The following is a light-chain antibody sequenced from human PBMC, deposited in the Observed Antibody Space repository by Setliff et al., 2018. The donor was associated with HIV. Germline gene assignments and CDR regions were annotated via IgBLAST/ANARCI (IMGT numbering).Light chain of an antibody. J-gene: IGLJ2*01. Sequence: QSALTQPPSVSGAPGQRVTISCTGSSSNIGAGYDVHWYQQLPGTAPKLLIYANTNRPSGVPDRFSGSKSGTSPSLAITGLQAEDEADYYCQSYDKTLSGSIFGGGTKVTVL. CDR1: SSNIGAGYD. V-gene: IGLV1-40*01. CDR2: ANT. CDR3: QSYDKTLSGSI.